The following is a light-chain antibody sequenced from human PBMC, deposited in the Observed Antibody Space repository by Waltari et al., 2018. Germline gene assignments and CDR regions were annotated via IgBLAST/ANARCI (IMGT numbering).Light chain of an antibody. CDR2: KVS. CDR3: MQGTHWPPIT. CDR1: QSLVYSDGNTY. V-gene: IGKV2-30*01. J-gene: IGKJ5*01. Sequence: DVVMTQSPLSLPVTLGQPASISCRSSQSLVYSDGNTYLNWFQQGPGQSPRRLIYKVSNRDSGVQDRFSGSGSGTDFTLKISRVEAEDVGVYYCMQGTHWPPITFGQGTRLEIK.